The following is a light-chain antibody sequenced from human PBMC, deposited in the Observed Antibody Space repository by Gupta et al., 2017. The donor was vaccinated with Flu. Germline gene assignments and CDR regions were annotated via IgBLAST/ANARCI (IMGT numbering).Light chain of an antibody. V-gene: IGLV2-14*01. CDR3: SSYTNTNTVFVV. J-gene: IGLJ2*01. CDR1: DVGGSDY. Sequence: DVGGSDYVSWYHQHQGKTPQLMIFEIGRRTSSMSNRFSASKSGNTASMTISRLEAEDEAYYYCSSYTNTNTVFVVFGGGTKLTVL. CDR2: EIG.